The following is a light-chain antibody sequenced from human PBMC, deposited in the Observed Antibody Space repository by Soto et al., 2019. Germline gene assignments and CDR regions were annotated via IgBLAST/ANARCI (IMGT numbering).Light chain of an antibody. V-gene: IGLV2-14*01. CDR1: SSDVGAYNF. J-gene: IGLJ1*01. Sequence: QSALTQPASVSGSPGQSITISCTGTSSDVGAYNFVSWYQQYPGKAPKVMIYEVNNRPSGVSNRFSGSKSDNTASLTISGLQAEDEADYYCSSFTRSSTYVFGSGTKVTVL. CDR2: EVN. CDR3: SSFTRSSTYV.